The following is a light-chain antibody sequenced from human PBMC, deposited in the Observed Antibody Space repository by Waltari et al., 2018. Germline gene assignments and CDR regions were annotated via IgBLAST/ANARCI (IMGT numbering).Light chain of an antibody. V-gene: IGLV2-18*02. CDR1: RSDVGGYTR. CDR3: NSYKTGSSYV. Sequence: QSALTQPPSVSGSPGQSVPISCTGTRSDVGGYTRFSWYQQPPGTAPKLMIYEVSNRPSGVPDRFSGSKSGNTASLTISGLQAEDEADYYCNSYKTGSSYVFGTGTKVTVL. CDR2: EVS. J-gene: IGLJ1*01.